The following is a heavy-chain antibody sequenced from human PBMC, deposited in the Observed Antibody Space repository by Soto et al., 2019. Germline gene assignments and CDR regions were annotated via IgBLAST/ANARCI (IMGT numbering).Heavy chain of an antibody. J-gene: IGHJ5*02. CDR3: ATVGITGTTGSWLDP. Sequence: ASVKVSCKVSGYTLTELSMHWVRQAPGKGLEWMGGFDPEDGETIYAQKFQGRVTMTEDTSTDTAYMELSSLRSEDTAVYYCATVGITGTTGSWLDPWGQGTMVTVYS. V-gene: IGHV1-24*01. CDR1: GYTLTELS. D-gene: IGHD1-7*01. CDR2: FDPEDGET.